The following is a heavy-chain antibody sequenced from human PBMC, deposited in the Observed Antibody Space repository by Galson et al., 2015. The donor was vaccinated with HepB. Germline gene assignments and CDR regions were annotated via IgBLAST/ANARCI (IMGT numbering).Heavy chain of an antibody. D-gene: IGHD6-13*01. CDR3: ARDSYISSTYSDY. Sequence: SCKASGYTFTSYAMHWVRQAPGQRLEWMGWINAGNGNTKYSQKFQGRVTISRDTSASTAYMELTSLRSEDTAVYYCARDSYISSTYSDYWGQGTLVTVSS. J-gene: IGHJ4*02. V-gene: IGHV1-3*01. CDR2: INAGNGNT. CDR1: GYTFTSYA.